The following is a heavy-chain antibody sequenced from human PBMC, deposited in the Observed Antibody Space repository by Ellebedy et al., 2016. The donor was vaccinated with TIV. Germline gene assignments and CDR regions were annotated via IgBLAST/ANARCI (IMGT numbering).Heavy chain of an antibody. CDR2: INEDGSEK. Sequence: GGSLRLXXAVSGFTFRSYWMSWVRQAPGKGLEWVANINEDGSEKYYVDSVRGRFTISSDKAKKTVYLQMNSLRVEDTGLYYCARAASGYGHNEPHFDYWGQGNPVIVSS. CDR1: GFTFRSYW. D-gene: IGHD5-24*01. CDR3: ARAASGYGHNEPHFDY. V-gene: IGHV3-7*01. J-gene: IGHJ4*02.